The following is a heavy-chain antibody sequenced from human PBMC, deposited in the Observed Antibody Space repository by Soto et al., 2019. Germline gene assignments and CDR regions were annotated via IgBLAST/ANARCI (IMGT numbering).Heavy chain of an antibody. J-gene: IGHJ4*01. Sequence: SVKVACKSSGYPFAYYEITLVRQAPGQGLEWIGWISAYSGNRNYAQKLQGRLTMTTDTSTNTASMDLRSLTSDDTAVYYCARVVKAGDYGDYGKYYFDYWGHGTLVTVSS. CDR3: ARVVKAGDYGDYGKYYFDY. V-gene: IGHV1-18*04. D-gene: IGHD4-17*01. CDR1: GYPFAYYE. CDR2: ISAYSGNR.